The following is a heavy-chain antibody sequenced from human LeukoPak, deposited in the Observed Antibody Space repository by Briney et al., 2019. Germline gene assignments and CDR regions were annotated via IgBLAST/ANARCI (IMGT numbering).Heavy chain of an antibody. CDR3: ARAPRGVVVPAATANFDY. V-gene: IGHV3-21*04. CDR2: ISSSSSYI. J-gene: IGHJ4*02. Sequence: GGSLRLSCAASGFTFSSYSMNWVRQAPGKGLEWVSSISSSSSYIYYADSVKGRFTISRDNAKNSLYLQMNSLRAEDTAVYYCARAPRGVVVPAATANFDYWGQGTLVTVSS. D-gene: IGHD2-2*01. CDR1: GFTFSSYS.